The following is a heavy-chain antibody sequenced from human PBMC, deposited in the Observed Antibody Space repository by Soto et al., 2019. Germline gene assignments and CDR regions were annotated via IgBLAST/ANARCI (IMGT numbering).Heavy chain of an antibody. CDR2: IYYSGST. D-gene: IGHD2-21*01. CDR3: AGLNTSVVPYYFDY. Sequence: QVQLQESGPGLVKPSQTLSLTCTVSGGSISSGGYYWSWIRQHPGKGLEWIGYIYYSGSTYYNPSFESRGTISVDTSKSRCSLKLSSVTAADTAVYYCAGLNTSVVPYYFDYWGQGTLVAVSS. J-gene: IGHJ4*02. V-gene: IGHV4-31*03. CDR1: GGSISSGGYY.